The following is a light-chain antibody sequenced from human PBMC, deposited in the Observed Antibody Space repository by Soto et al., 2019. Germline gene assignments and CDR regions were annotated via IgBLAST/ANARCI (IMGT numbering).Light chain of an antibody. V-gene: IGKV3-20*01. CDR3: QQSA. J-gene: IGKJ3*01. CDR2: GAS. Sequence: EIVLTQSPGTLSLSPGERATLSCRASQSVSSSYLAWYQQKPGQAPRLLIYGASSRATGIPDRFSGSGSGTDFTLTISRLEPEDFAVYYCQQSAFGPGTKVDIK. CDR1: QSVSSSY.